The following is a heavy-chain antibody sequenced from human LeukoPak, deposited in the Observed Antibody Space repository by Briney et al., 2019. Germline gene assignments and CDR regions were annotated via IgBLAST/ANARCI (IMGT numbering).Heavy chain of an antibody. CDR1: GLTVSSNY. V-gene: IGHV3-66*04. CDR3: ARLPYDSSGYGFSDY. Sequence: PGGSLRLSCAASGLTVSSNYMTWVRQAPGKGLEWVSHISSDGNTNHADSVKGRFTISRDSSKNTLYLQTNSLRVEDTAVYYCARLPYDSSGYGFSDYWGQGTLVTVSS. CDR2: ISSDGNT. J-gene: IGHJ4*02. D-gene: IGHD3-22*01.